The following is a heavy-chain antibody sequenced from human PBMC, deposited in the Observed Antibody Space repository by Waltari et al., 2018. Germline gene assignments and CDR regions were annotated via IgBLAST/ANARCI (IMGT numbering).Heavy chain of an antibody. CDR2: SRDKANSYIT. CDR1: RFNLSDFY. D-gene: IGHD6-25*01. V-gene: IGHV3-72*01. CDR3: VRAASGLDI. J-gene: IGHJ3*02. Sequence: EVQVVQSGGGLVQPGGSLRLAWAAYRFNLSDFYMDWVRQAPGKGLEWVGRSRDKANSYITEYAASVEGRFSISRDDSRNSLYLQMNSLKTEDTAMYYCVRAASGLDIWGQGTMVTVSS.